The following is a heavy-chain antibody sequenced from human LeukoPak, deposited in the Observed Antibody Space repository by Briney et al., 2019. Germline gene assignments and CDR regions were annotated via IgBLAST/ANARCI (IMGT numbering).Heavy chain of an antibody. J-gene: IGHJ3*02. CDR2: IYSSGST. D-gene: IGHD3-22*01. CDR3: ARGGTGDYYENAFDI. CDR1: GGSISSGSYY. Sequence: PSQTLSLTCTVSGGSISSGSYYWSWIRQPAGKGLEWIGRIYSSGSTNYNPSLKSRVTISLDTSKNQFSLKLSSVTAADTAVYYCARGGTGDYYENAFDIWGQGTMVTVSS. V-gene: IGHV4-61*02.